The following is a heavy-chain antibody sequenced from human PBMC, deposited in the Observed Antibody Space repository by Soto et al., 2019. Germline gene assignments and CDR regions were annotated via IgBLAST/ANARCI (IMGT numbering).Heavy chain of an antibody. CDR3: AKDWLYYYDSSGYYIYYYYYGMDV. J-gene: IGHJ6*02. D-gene: IGHD3-22*01. Sequence: PGGSLRLSCAASGFTFSSYGMHWVRQAPGKGLEWVAVISYVGCNKYYADSVKGRFTISRDNSKDTLYLQMNSLRAEDTAVYYCAKDWLYYYDSSGYYIYYYYYGMDVWGQGTTVTVSS. CDR1: GFTFSSYG. CDR2: ISYVGCNK. V-gene: IGHV3-30*18.